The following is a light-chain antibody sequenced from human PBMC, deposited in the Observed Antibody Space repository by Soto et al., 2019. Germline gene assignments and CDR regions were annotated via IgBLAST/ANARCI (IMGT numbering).Light chain of an antibody. CDR2: GNV. Sequence: QSVLTQPPSVSGAPGQRVTISCTGSSSNIGAGYDVHWYQHLPGTAPKLLIYGNVNRPSGVPDRFSGSKSGPSASLAITGLQAEDEADYYCQSYDNSLRVFGGGTKVTVL. CDR3: QSYDNSLRV. CDR1: SSNIGAGYD. J-gene: IGLJ3*02. V-gene: IGLV1-40*01.